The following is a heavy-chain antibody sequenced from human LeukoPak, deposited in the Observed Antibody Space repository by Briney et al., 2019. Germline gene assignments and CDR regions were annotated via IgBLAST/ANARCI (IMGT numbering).Heavy chain of an antibody. D-gene: IGHD2-2*02. J-gene: IGHJ4*02. CDR2: ISDSGGST. V-gene: IGHV3-23*01. CDR3: ASGGFCTSTNCYNDY. Sequence: GGSLRLSFAASGFTFSIYWMSWVRQAPGKGLEWVSDISDSGGSTDYADSVKGRFTISRDNSKNTVYLQMNSLRAEDTAVYYCASGGFCTSTNCYNDYWGQGTLVTVSS. CDR1: GFTFSIYW.